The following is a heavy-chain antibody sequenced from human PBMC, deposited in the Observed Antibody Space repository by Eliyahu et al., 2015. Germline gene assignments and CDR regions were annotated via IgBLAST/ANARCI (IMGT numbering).Heavy chain of an antibody. D-gene: IGHD6-19*01. Sequence: EVQLVESGGGLVQPGGSLXXSCAASGYCFSSYSMNWVRQAPGKGLEWXSYISSSSSTIYYADSVKGRFTISRDNAKNSLYLQMNSLRDEDTAVYYCAREYSSGWFGGYWGQGTLVTVSS. J-gene: IGHJ4*02. CDR2: ISSSSSTI. CDR1: GYCFSSYS. V-gene: IGHV3-48*02. CDR3: AREYSSGWFGGY.